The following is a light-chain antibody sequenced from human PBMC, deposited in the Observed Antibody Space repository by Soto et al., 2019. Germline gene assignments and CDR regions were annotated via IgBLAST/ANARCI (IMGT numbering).Light chain of an antibody. V-gene: IGKV3-20*01. CDR2: GAS. J-gene: IGKJ1*01. Sequence: IVLTQSPATLSVSPGERATLSCRASQSVSSNLAWYQQKPGQAPRLLISGASTRATGVPARFSGSGSGTDFTLTISRLEPEDFAVYYCQQYGSSPVTFGQGTKVDI. CDR1: QSVSSN. CDR3: QQYGSSPVT.